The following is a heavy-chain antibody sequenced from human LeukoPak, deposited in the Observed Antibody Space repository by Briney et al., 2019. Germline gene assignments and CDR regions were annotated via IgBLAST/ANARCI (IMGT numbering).Heavy chain of an antibody. J-gene: IGHJ4*02. Sequence: SETLSLTCTVSGGSISSYYWSWIRQPPGKGLEWIGYIYYSGSTNYNPSLKSRVTISVDTSKNQFSLRLSSVTAADTAFYYCARTPDVTRWLQPFDYWGQGILVTVSS. CDR1: GGSISSYY. D-gene: IGHD5-24*01. CDR2: IYYSGST. V-gene: IGHV4-59*01. CDR3: ARTPDVTRWLQPFDY.